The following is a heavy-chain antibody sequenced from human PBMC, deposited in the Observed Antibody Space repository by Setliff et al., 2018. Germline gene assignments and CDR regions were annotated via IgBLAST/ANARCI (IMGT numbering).Heavy chain of an antibody. CDR3: AKDSPLGGWYGSFDY. Sequence: LRLSCAASGFTFSSYGMHWVRQAPGKGLEWVAFIRYDGSNKYYADSVKGRFTISRDNSKNTLYLQMNSLRAEDTAVYYCAKDSPLGGWYGSFDYWGQGTLVTVSS. V-gene: IGHV3-30*02. CDR2: IRYDGSNK. CDR1: GFTFSSYG. J-gene: IGHJ4*02. D-gene: IGHD6-19*01.